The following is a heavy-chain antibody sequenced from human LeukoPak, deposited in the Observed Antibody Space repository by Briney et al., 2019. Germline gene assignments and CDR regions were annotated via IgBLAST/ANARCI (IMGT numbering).Heavy chain of an antibody. D-gene: IGHD6-13*01. CDR3: ARGHSSSWPAADWFDP. CDR1: GYTFTGYY. Sequence: GASVKVSCKASGYTFTGYYMHWVRQAPGHGLEWMGRINPNSGGTNYAQKFQGRVTMTRDTSISTAYMELSRLRSDDTAVYYCARGHSSSWPAADWFDPWGQGTLVTVSS. V-gene: IGHV1-2*06. J-gene: IGHJ5*02. CDR2: INPNSGGT.